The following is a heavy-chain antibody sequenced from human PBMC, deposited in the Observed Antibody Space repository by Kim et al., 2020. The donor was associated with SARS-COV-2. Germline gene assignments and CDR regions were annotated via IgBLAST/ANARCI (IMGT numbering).Heavy chain of an antibody. Sequence: SETLSLTCSVSGDSITSSYYWGWVRQPPGKGLEWIGSLHTSDNTFYTPSLKSRVTLSVDTSKNEFSLKVTSVTAADSAVYYCSRQGAALHWYFDLWGRGTLVTVSS. CDR2: LHTSDNT. V-gene: IGHV4-39*01. CDR3: SRQGAALHWYFDL. J-gene: IGHJ2*01. CDR1: GDSITSSYY. D-gene: IGHD1-26*01.